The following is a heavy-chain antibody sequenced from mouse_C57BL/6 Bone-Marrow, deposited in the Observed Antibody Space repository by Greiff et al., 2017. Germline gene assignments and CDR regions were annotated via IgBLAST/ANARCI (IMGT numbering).Heavy chain of an antibody. D-gene: IGHD2-4*01. CDR2: IYPGSGST. CDR3: ALYDYADWFAY. J-gene: IGHJ3*01. V-gene: IGHV1-55*01. Sequence: QVQLQQPGAELVKPGASVKMSCKASGYTFTSYWITWVKQRPGQGLEWIGDIYPGSGSTNYNEKFQSKATLTVETSSSTAYMQLSSLTSVDSAVYYCALYDYADWFAYWGQGTLVTVSA. CDR1: GYTFTSYW.